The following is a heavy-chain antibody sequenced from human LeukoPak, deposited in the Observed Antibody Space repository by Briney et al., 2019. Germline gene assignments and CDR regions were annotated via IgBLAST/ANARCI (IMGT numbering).Heavy chain of an antibody. CDR1: GFTFSSYS. Sequence: PGGSLRLSCAASGFTFSSYSMNWVRQAPGKGLEWVSSISSSAIYISYADSVKGRVTISRDNAKNSLYLQMNSLRAEDTAVYYCARGKYSSGWFDYWGQGTLVTVSS. CDR3: ARGKYSSGWFDY. J-gene: IGHJ4*02. V-gene: IGHV3-21*01. CDR2: ISSSAIYI. D-gene: IGHD6-19*01.